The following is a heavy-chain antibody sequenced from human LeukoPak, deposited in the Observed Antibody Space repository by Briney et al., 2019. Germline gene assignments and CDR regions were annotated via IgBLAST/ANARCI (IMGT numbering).Heavy chain of an antibody. D-gene: IGHD3-10*01. Sequence: GGSLRLSCAASGFTFSTYWMHWVRQAPGKGLVWVSHINTDGSSTSYADSVKGRFTISRDNAKNTLYLQMNSLRADDTAVFYCAKADSYFYGSATVWGQGILVTVSS. V-gene: IGHV3-74*01. CDR3: AKADSYFYGSATV. CDR2: INTDGSST. CDR1: GFTFSTYW. J-gene: IGHJ4*02.